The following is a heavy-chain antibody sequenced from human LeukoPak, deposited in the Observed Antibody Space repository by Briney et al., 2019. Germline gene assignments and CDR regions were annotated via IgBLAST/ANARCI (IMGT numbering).Heavy chain of an antibody. V-gene: IGHV3-48*03. Sequence: GGSLRLSCAASGFTFSSYEMNWVRQAPGKGLEWVSYISSSGSTIYYADSVKGRFTISRDNAKNSLYLQMNSLRAEDTAVYYCARDDILTGYPDYWGQGTLVTVSS. CDR3: ARDDILTGYPDY. CDR1: GFTFSSYE. D-gene: IGHD3-9*01. J-gene: IGHJ4*02. CDR2: ISSSGSTI.